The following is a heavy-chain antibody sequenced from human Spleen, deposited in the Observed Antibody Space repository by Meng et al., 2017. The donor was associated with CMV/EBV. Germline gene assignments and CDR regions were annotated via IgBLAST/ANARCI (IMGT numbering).Heavy chain of an antibody. Sequence: SETLSLTCSVSGYSISSGYYWGWIRQSPGKGLDWIGSIYHTGSTYYNPSLKSRVTISADTSKNQFSLKLSSVTAADTAMYYCARAPSSSSDLWGQGTLVTVSS. CDR2: IYHTGST. V-gene: IGHV4-38-2*02. J-gene: IGHJ5*02. D-gene: IGHD6-6*01. CDR1: GYSISSGYY. CDR3: ARAPSSSSDL.